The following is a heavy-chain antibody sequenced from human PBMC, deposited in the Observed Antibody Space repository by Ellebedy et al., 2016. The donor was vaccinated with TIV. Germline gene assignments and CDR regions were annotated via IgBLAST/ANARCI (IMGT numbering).Heavy chain of an antibody. V-gene: IGHV3-23*01. Sequence: GESLKISXAASGFPLNNQAMRWVRQAPGKGMEWISTIGIAGSTYYADSVKGRFTISRDNSKNTLYLQVNSLRAEDTAMYYCVKEASGYSYANYWGQGTLVTVSS. D-gene: IGHD5-18*01. J-gene: IGHJ4*02. CDR3: VKEASGYSYANY. CDR2: IGIAGST. CDR1: GFPLNNQA.